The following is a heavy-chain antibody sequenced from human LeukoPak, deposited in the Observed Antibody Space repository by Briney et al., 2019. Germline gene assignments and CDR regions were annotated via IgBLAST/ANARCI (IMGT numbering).Heavy chain of an antibody. Sequence: SETLSLTCAVYGGSFSGYYWSWIRQPPGKGLEWIGEINHSGSTNYNPSLKSRVTISVDTSKNQFSLKLSSVTAADTAVYYCARQYSSSWLIFDYWGQGTLVTVSS. J-gene: IGHJ4*02. D-gene: IGHD6-13*01. CDR3: ARQYSSSWLIFDY. CDR1: GGSFSGYY. CDR2: INHSGST. V-gene: IGHV4-34*01.